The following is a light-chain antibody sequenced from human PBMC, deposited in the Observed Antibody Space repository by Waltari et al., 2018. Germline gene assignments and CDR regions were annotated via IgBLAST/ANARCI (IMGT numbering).Light chain of an antibody. CDR3: MHGTQLYT. CDR2: KVS. CDR1: QSLVYSDGDTY. Sequence: DVVMTQSPLSLPVTLGQPASISCRSSQSLVYSDGDTYLSWLQQRPGQSPRRLIYKVSNRDSGFPDRVSGSGSGTDFTLKISRVEAEDVGVYYCMHGTQLYTFGQGTKLEI. V-gene: IGKV2-30*01. J-gene: IGKJ2*01.